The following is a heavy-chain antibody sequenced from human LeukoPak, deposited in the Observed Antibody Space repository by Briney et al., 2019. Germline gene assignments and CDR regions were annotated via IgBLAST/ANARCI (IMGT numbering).Heavy chain of an antibody. J-gene: IGHJ4*02. CDR2: ISPTGSTT. V-gene: IGHV3-74*01. CDR1: GFSFSGHW. CDR3: ARGPNSNWSGLDF. D-gene: IGHD6-6*01. Sequence: GGSLRLSCTASGFSFSGHWMHWARQLPGKGLVWVSRISPTGSTTSYADSVKGRFSVSRDNAKNTLYLQVNNLRAGDTAVYYCARGPNSNWSGLDFWGQGTLLTVSS.